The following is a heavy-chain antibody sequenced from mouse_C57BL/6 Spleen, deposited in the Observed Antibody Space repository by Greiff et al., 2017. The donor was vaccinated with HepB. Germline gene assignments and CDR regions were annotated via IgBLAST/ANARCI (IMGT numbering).Heavy chain of an antibody. D-gene: IGHD1-1*01. V-gene: IGHV1-69*01. Sequence: VQLQQPGAELVMPGASVKLSCKASGYTFTSYWMHWVKQRPGQGLEWIGEIDPSDSYTNYNQKFKGKSTLTVDKSSSTAYMQLSSLTSEDSAVYYCARTGHGSSHYAMDYWGQGTSVTVSS. CDR3: ARTGHGSSHYAMDY. CDR1: GYTFTSYW. CDR2: IDPSDSYT. J-gene: IGHJ4*01.